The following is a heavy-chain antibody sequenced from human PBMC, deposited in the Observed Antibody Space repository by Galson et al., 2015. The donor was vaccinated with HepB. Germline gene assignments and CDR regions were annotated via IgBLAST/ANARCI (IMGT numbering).Heavy chain of an antibody. CDR3: ASQGSGSPIRDAFDI. V-gene: IGHV4-34*01. D-gene: IGHD1-26*01. J-gene: IGHJ3*02. CDR2: IYYSGST. Sequence: ETLSLTCAVYGGSFSGYYWSWIRQPPGKGLEWIGSIYYSGSTYYNPSLKSRVTISVDTSKNQFSLKLSSVTAADTAVYYCASQGSGSPIRDAFDIWGQGTMVTVSS. CDR1: GGSFSGYY.